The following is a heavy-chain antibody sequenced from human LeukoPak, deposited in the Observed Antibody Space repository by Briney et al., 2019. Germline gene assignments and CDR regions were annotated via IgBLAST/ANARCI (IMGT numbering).Heavy chain of an antibody. V-gene: IGHV1-69*13. J-gene: IGHJ6*03. CDR1: GGTFSSYA. D-gene: IGHD4-11*01. Sequence: ASVKVSCKASGGTFSSYAISWVRQAPGQGLEWMGGIIPIFGTANYAQKFQGRVTITADESTSTAYMELSSLRSEDTAVYYCARTLTTVTPNYYYYMDVWGKGTTVTVSS. CDR2: IIPIFGTA. CDR3: ARTLTTVTPNYYYYMDV.